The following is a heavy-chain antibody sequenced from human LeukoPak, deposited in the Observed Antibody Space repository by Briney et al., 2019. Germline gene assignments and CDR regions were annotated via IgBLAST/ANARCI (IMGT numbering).Heavy chain of an antibody. CDR2: IYHGGST. Sequence: SETLSLTCAVSGGSFSGHYWSWIRQPPGKGREWVGEIYHGGSTTYNPSLKSRVTISVDTSKNQFSLKLSSVTAADTAVYYCARGPWEYSSGDCWGQGTLVTVSS. CDR3: ARGPWEYSSGDC. CDR1: GGSFSGHY. J-gene: IGHJ4*02. V-gene: IGHV4-34*01. D-gene: IGHD6-19*01.